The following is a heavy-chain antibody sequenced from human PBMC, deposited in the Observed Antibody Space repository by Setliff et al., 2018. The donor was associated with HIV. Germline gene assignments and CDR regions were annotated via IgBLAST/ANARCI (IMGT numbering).Heavy chain of an antibody. CDR2: MYHSVST. Sequence: SETLSLTCAVSGYSISSGYYWGWIRQPPGKGLGWIGSMYHSVSTYYNPTLKSRVTISVDTSKNYFSLKLSYVTAADTAVYYCARQMPGVRGVIVASIDYWGQGTLVTVSS. D-gene: IGHD3-10*01. CDR3: ARQMPGVRGVIVASIDY. J-gene: IGHJ4*02. V-gene: IGHV4-38-2*01. CDR1: GYSISSGYY.